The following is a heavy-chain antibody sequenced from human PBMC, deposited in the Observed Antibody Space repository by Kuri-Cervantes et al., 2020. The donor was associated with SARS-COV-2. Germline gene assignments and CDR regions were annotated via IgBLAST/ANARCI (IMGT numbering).Heavy chain of an antibody. D-gene: IGHD6-13*01. CDR1: GYSISSGYY. CDR3: ARVGRAGPFGY. CDR2: IYHSGST. V-gene: IGHV4-38-2*02. J-gene: IGHJ4*02. Sequence: ESLKISCTVSGYSISSGYYWGWIRQPPGKGLEWIGSIYHSGSTYYNPSLKSRVTISVDTSKNQFSLKLSSVTAADTAVYYCARVGRAGPFGYWGQGTLVTVSS.